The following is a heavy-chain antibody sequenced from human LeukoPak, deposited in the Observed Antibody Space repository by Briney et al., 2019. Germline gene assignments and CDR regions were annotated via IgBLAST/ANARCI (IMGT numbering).Heavy chain of an antibody. CDR3: ARAGSYDFWSGYPTGYYYYMDV. D-gene: IGHD3-3*01. J-gene: IGHJ6*03. CDR1: GGSISSGGYY. V-gene: IGHV3-11*04. Sequence: LSLTCTVSGGSISSGGYYMSWIRQAPGKGLEWVSYISSSGSTIYYADSVKGRFTISRDNAKNSLYLQMNSLRAEDTAVYYCARAGSYDFWSGYPTGYYYYMDVWGKGTTVTVSS. CDR2: ISSSGSTI.